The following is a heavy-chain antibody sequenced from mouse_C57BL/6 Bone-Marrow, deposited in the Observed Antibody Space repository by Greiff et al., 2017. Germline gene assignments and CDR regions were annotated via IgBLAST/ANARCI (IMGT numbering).Heavy chain of an antibody. CDR1: GYTFTSYW. V-gene: IGHV1-64*01. D-gene: IGHD1-1*01. CDR2: IHPNSGST. J-gene: IGHJ2*01. CDR3: ARRRVLRDFDY. Sequence: QVQLQHPGAELVKPGASVKLSCKASGYTFTSYWMHWVKQRPGQGLEWIGMIHPNSGSTNYNEKFKSKVTLTVDKSSSTAYMQLSSLTSEDSAVYYCARRRVLRDFDYWGQGTTLTVSS.